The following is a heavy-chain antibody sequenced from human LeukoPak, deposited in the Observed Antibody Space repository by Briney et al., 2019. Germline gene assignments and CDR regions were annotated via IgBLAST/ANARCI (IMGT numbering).Heavy chain of an antibody. CDR2: IYYSGST. V-gene: IGHV4-39*01. Sequence: SETLSLTCTVSGGSISSSSYYWGWIRQPPGKGLEWLGSIYYSGSTYYNPSLKSRVTISVGTSKNPFSLKLSSVTAADTAVYYCARRRGSGAPYFDYWGQGTLVTVSS. CDR3: ARRRGSGAPYFDY. J-gene: IGHJ4*02. CDR1: GGSISSSSYY. D-gene: IGHD1-26*01.